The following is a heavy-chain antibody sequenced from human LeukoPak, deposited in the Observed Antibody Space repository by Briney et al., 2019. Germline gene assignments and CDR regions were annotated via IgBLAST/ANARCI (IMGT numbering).Heavy chain of an antibody. CDR1: GFTFDDYG. CDR3: ANREYYYDSSGAQLYYFDY. Sequence: PGGSLRLSCAASGFTFDDYGMSWVRQAPGKGLEWVSLISWNGGSTYYADSVKGRFTISRDNSKNTLYLQMNSLRAEDTAVYYCANREYYYDSSGAQLYYFDYWGQGTLVTVSS. D-gene: IGHD3-22*01. CDR2: ISWNGGST. J-gene: IGHJ4*02. V-gene: IGHV3-20*04.